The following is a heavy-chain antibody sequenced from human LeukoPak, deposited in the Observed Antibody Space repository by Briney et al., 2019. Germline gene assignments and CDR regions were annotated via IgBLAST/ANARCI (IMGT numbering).Heavy chain of an antibody. V-gene: IGHV4-30-4*01. Sequence: PSETLSLTCTVSGGSISSGDYYWSWIRQPPGKGLEWIGYIYYSGSTYYNPSLKSRVTISVDTSKNQFSLKLSSVTAADTAVYYCVRFSYYGSATFDYWGQGTLVTVSS. J-gene: IGHJ4*02. D-gene: IGHD3-10*01. CDR3: VRFSYYGSATFDY. CDR2: IYYSGST. CDR1: GGSISSGDYY.